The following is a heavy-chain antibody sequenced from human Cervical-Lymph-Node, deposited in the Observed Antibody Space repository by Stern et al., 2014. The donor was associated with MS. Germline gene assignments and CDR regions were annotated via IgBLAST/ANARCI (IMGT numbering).Heavy chain of an antibody. Sequence: DQLVQSGAEVKKPGASVKVSCKASGDTFTSDDIDCVRQASGQGLEWMGWMNPDSGETGYAQKFQGRLTIPRDTSISTAYMELTPLRSEDTAVYYCTKAWDSWGQGTLVIVSS. CDR2: MNPDSGET. V-gene: IGHV1-8*01. CDR3: TKAWDS. J-gene: IGHJ4*02. CDR1: GDTFTSDD.